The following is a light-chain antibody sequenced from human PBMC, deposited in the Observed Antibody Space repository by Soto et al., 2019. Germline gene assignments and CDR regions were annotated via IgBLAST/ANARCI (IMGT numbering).Light chain of an antibody. CDR1: QSFSSSY. Sequence: EIVFTQSPGTLSLSSGERTTLSCRASQSFSSSYLAWYPQQPGQAPRLLIYRASRRATGIPDRFSGSGSGTDFTLTMSRLEREDFAVYSCQLYGSHPTFGGGSKVDIK. CDR2: RAS. V-gene: IGKV3-20*01. J-gene: IGKJ4*01. CDR3: QLYGSHPT.